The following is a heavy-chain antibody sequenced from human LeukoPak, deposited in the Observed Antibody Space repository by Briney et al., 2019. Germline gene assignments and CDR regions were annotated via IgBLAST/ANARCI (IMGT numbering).Heavy chain of an antibody. V-gene: IGHV3-21*01. D-gene: IGHD3-10*01. CDR1: GFTFSRYA. CDR2: ISTTSSSSYI. J-gene: IGHJ6*03. CDR3: ARVMAGYSYMDV. Sequence: PAVSLRLSCAASGFTFSRYAMNWVRQAPGKGLEWVSSISTTSSSSYIHYADSMKGRFTISRDNAKSSLYLQMNSLRAEDTAVYYCARVMAGYSYMDVWGKGTTVTVSS.